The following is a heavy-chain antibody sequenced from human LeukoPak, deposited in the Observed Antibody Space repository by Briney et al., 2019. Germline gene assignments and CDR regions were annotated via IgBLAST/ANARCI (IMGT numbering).Heavy chain of an antibody. CDR3: ARFDPYSSGYNWFDP. J-gene: IGHJ5*02. Sequence: SEALSLTCTVSGGSISSYYWSWIRQPPGKGLEWIGYVYYSGSTNYNPSLKSRVTISVDTSKNQFSLKLSSVTAADTAVYYCARFDPYSSGYNWFDPWGQGTLVTVSS. V-gene: IGHV4-59*08. D-gene: IGHD6-19*01. CDR1: GGSISSYY. CDR2: VYYSGST.